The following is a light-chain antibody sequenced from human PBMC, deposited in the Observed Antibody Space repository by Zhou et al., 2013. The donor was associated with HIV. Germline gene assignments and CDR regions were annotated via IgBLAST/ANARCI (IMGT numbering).Light chain of an antibody. Sequence: EIVLTQSPGTLSLFPGERATLSCRASLSVGSIFLAWYQQKPGQAPRLLIYGASNRATGIPDRFSGSESGTDFILTISRLEPEDSAVYYCQQYGSAPFTFGPGTKVDIK. V-gene: IGKV3-20*01. J-gene: IGKJ3*01. CDR1: LSVGSIF. CDR3: QQYGSAPFT. CDR2: GAS.